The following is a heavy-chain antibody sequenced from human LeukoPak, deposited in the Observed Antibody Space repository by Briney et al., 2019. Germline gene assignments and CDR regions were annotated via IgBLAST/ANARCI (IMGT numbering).Heavy chain of an antibody. CDR3: ARGHSYGYGWFDP. V-gene: IGHV4-59*01. CDR1: GGSISSYY. J-gene: IGHJ5*02. CDR2: IYSSGST. D-gene: IGHD5-18*01. Sequence: SETLPLTCTVSGGSISSYYWSWIRQPPGQRLEWIGYIYSSGSTNYNPSLKSRVTVSLDTSNNKFSLKLSSVTAADTAVYYCARGHSYGYGWFDPWGQGTLVSVPS.